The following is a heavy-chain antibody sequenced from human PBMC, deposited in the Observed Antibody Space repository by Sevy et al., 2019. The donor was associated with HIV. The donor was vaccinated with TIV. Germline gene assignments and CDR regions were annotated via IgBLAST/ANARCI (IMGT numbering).Heavy chain of an antibody. D-gene: IGHD2-15*01. J-gene: IGHJ6*02. CDR1: GFTFSSYA. V-gene: IGHV3-23*01. CDR2: ISASGRST. Sequence: GGSLRLSCAASGFTFSSYAMNWVRQAPGKGLEWVSSISASGRSTYYADSVEGRFTISRDNSKNTLYLQMNSLRGDDTAAYYCAKGYCSGGSCPRDYYYYGMDVWGQGTTVTVSS. CDR3: AKGYCSGGSCPRDYYYYGMDV.